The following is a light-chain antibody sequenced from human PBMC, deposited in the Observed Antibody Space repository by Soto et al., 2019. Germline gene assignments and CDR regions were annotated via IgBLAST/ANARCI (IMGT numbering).Light chain of an antibody. CDR1: QSVSSNY. Sequence: EIVLTQAPGTLSLPPRERATLSCRASQSVSSNYLARSQHKPGQDPRLLIYGPSSRAPGIADRFRGSGSGTGFPLTSSGLVPEDFDVYYCQQYAASPLTFGPGTPVEVK. J-gene: IGKJ1*01. CDR2: GPS. V-gene: IGKV3-20*01. CDR3: QQYAASPLT.